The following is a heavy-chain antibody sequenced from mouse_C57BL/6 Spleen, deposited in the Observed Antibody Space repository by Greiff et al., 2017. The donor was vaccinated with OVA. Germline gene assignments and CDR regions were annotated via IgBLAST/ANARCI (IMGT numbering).Heavy chain of an antibody. J-gene: IGHJ4*01. V-gene: IGHV1-72*01. CDR3: ARWEDTPMDY. CDR2: IDPNSGGT. D-gene: IGHD4-1*01. CDR1: GYTFTSYW. Sequence: QVQLKESGAELVKPGASVKLSCKASGYTFTSYWMHWVKQRPGRGLEWIVRIDPNSGGTKYNEKFKSKATLTVDKPSSTAYMQLSSLTSEDSAVYYCARWEDTPMDYWGQGTSVTVSS.